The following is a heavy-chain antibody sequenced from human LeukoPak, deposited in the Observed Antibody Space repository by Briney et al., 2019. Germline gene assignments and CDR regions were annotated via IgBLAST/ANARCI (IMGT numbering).Heavy chain of an antibody. D-gene: IGHD2/OR15-2a*01. CDR1: GFTLNIYA. Sequence: GRSLRLSCAASGFTLNIYAMHWVRQAPGKGLEWVAVISSDGSDKYYADSVKGRFTISRDDSKNTLYLQMNSLRAEDTALYYCARARPVLWTHFDYWGQGTLVTVSS. V-gene: IGHV3-30*04. J-gene: IGHJ4*02. CDR3: ARARPVLWTHFDY. CDR2: ISSDGSDK.